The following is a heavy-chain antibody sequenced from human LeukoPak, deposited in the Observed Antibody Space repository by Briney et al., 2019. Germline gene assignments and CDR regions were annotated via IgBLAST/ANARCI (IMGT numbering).Heavy chain of an antibody. V-gene: IGHV1-69*04. Sequence: SVKVSCKASGGTFSSYAISWVRQAPGQGLEWMGRIIPILGIANYAQKFQGRVTITADKSTSTAYMELSSLRSEDTAVYYCAREMDIVVVVAATQPLYYCDYWGQGTLVTVSS. CDR2: IIPILGIA. D-gene: IGHD2-15*01. CDR3: AREMDIVVVVAATQPLYYCDY. CDR1: GGTFSSYA. J-gene: IGHJ4*02.